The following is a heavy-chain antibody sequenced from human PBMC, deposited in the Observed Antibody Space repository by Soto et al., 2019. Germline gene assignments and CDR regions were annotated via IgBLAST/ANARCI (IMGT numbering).Heavy chain of an antibody. CDR3: AKHQFYSSGWPYYYYYGMDV. V-gene: IGHV3-30*18. Sequence: GGSLRLSCAASGFTFSSYGMHWVRQAPGKGLEWVAVISYDGSNKYYADSVKGRFTISRDNSKNTLYLQMNSLRAEDTAVYYCAKHQFYSSGWPYYYYYGMDVWGQGTTVTVSS. J-gene: IGHJ6*02. CDR2: ISYDGSNK. D-gene: IGHD6-19*01. CDR1: GFTFSSYG.